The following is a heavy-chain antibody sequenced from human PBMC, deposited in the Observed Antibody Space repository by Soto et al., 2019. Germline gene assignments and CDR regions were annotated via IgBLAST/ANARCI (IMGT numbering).Heavy chain of an antibody. D-gene: IGHD3-3*01. CDR2: IYYSGST. CDR3: ARGITIFGVEIDP. V-gene: IGHV4-61*01. CDR1: GGSVSSGSYY. Sequence: SETLSLTCTVSGGSVSSGSYYWSWIRQPPGKGLEWIGYIYYSGSTNYNPSLKSRVTISVDTSKNQFSLKLSSVTAADTAVYYCARGITIFGVEIDPWGQGTLVTVSS. J-gene: IGHJ5*02.